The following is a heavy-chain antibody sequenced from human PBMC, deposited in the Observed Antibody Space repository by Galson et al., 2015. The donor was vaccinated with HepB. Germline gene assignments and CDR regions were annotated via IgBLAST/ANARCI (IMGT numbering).Heavy chain of an antibody. CDR2: TSYDGTYK. CDR1: GFTFRTYS. V-gene: IGHV3-30*04. Sequence: SLRLSCAASGFTFRTYSMHWVRQAPGKGLEWVAVTSYDGTYKYYADSVKGRFTISRDNSKNTLYLQMNSLRAEDTAVYFCAREVMEGSSRPRSLYYYGVDVWGQGTTVTVSS. J-gene: IGHJ6*02. CDR3: AREVMEGSSRPRSLYYYGVDV. D-gene: IGHD3-16*02.